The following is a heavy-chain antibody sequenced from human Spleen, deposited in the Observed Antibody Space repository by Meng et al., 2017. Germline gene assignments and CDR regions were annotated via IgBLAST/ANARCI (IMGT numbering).Heavy chain of an antibody. CDR3: ARDDFGQQLTPLPFDY. J-gene: IGHJ4*02. Sequence: GESLKISCAASGLTFSNGWMTWVRQAPGKGLEWVSGISWNSGSLGYADSVKGRFTISRDNAKNSLYLQMNSLRAEDTAVYYCARDDFGQQLTPLPFDYWGQGTLVTVSS. D-gene: IGHD6-13*01. V-gene: IGHV3-21*01. CDR2: ISWNSGSL. CDR1: GLTFSNGW.